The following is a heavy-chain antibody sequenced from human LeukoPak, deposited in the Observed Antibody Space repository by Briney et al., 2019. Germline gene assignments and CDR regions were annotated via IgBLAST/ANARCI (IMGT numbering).Heavy chain of an antibody. D-gene: IGHD3-10*01. CDR1: GFTFNNYG. Sequence: PGRSLRLSCAASGFTFNNYGMHWVRQAPGKGLEWVAIISYDGSNTYYADSVKGRFTISRDNSKNTLYLQMNSLRAGDTAVYYCANENYYGSGSYADHWGQGTLVTVSS. J-gene: IGHJ4*02. CDR3: ANENYYGSGSYADH. V-gene: IGHV3-30*18. CDR2: ISYDGSNT.